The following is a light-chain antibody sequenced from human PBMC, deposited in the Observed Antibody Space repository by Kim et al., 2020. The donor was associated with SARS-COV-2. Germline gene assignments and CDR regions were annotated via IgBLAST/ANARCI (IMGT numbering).Light chain of an antibody. V-gene: IGLV3-19*01. CDR1: SLRRYY. Sequence: SSELTQDPAVSVALGQTVRITCQGDSLRRYYASWYQQKSGQAPVLVIYGKNNRPSGIPDRVSGSSSGNTASLTITGAQAEDEADYYCHSRDSSNNHLFGGGTQLTDL. CDR3: HSRDSSNNHL. J-gene: IGLJ3*02. CDR2: GKN.